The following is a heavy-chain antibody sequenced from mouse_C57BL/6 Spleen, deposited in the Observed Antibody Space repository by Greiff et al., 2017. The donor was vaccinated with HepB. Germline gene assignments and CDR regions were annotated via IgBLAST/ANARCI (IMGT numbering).Heavy chain of an antibody. CDR3: ARGGDYYFDY. V-gene: IGHV1-64*01. Sequence: QVQLQQPGAELVKPGASVKLSCKASGYTFTSYWMHWVKQRPGQGLEWIGMIHPNSGSTKYNEKFKSKATLTVDKSSSTAYMQLSSLTSDDSAVYYCARGGDYYFDYWGQGTTLTVSS. CDR2: IHPNSGST. J-gene: IGHJ2*01. CDR1: GYTFTSYW.